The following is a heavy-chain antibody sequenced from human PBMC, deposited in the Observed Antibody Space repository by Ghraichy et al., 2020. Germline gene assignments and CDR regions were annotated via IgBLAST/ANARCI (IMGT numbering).Heavy chain of an antibody. CDR2: IYHSGST. V-gene: IGHV4-30-2*01. D-gene: IGHD1-1*01. J-gene: IGHJ6*03. Sequence: LRLSCAVSGGSISSGGYSWSWIRQPPGKGLEWIGYIYHSGSTYYNPSLKSRVTISVDRSKNQFSLKLSSVTAADTAVYYCARQLDYYYMDVWGKGTTVTVSS. CDR3: ARQLDYYYMDV. CDR1: GGSISSGGYS.